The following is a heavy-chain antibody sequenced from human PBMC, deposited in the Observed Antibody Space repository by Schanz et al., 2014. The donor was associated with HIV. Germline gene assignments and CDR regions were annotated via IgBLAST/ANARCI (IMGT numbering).Heavy chain of an antibody. V-gene: IGHV1-2*02. CDR2: INPNSGGT. J-gene: IGHJ4*02. CDR1: GYTFTSYY. D-gene: IGHD3-22*01. Sequence: QVQLVQSGAELKKPGASVKVSCKASGYTFTSYYIHWVRQAPGQGLEWMGWINPNSGGTNLAQKFEGRLTMTIDRSFTTASMELSRLNSDDTAMYFCTRLHYYYDRSGFSFDCWGQGTLVTVSS. CDR3: TRLHYYYDRSGFSFDC.